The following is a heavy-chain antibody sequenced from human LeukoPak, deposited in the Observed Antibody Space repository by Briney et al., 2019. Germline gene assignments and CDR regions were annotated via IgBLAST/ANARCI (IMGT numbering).Heavy chain of an antibody. D-gene: IGHD4-23*01. CDR2: ISSSSSYI. CDR1: GFTFSSYS. Sequence: GGSLRLSCAASGFTFSSYSMNWVRQAPGKGLEWVSSISSSSSYIYYADSVKGRFTISRDNARNSLYLQMNSLRAEDTAVYYCARELGDYGGKANWGQGTLVTVSS. J-gene: IGHJ4*02. V-gene: IGHV3-21*01. CDR3: ARELGDYGGKAN.